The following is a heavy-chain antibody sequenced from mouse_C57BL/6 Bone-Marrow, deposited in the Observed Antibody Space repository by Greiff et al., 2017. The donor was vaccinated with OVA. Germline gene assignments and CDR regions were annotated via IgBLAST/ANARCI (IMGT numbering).Heavy chain of an antibody. CDR3: ARQGYYGNYDYAMDY. Sequence: EVKLVESGGGLVQPGGSLKLSCAASGFTFSDYYMYWVRQTPEKRLEWVAYISNGGGSTYYPDTVKGRFTISRDNAKNTLYLQMSRLKSEDTAMYYCARQGYYGNYDYAMDYWGQGTSVTVSS. CDR2: ISNGGGST. J-gene: IGHJ4*01. CDR1: GFTFSDYY. D-gene: IGHD2-1*01. V-gene: IGHV5-12*01.